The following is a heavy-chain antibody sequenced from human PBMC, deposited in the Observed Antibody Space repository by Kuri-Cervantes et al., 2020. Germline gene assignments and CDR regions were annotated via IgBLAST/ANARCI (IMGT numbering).Heavy chain of an antibody. J-gene: IGHJ4*02. CDR1: GFTFSGYA. Sequence: GESLKISCAASGFTFSGYAMSWFRQAPGKGLEWVSFIRSKDFGGTPEYAASVKGRSTMSRDDSRNIAYLQMNSLTTEDTAVYYCVRSYFDWLWGQGTLVTVSS. CDR3: VRSYFDWL. CDR2: IRSKDFGGTP. V-gene: IGHV3-49*03. D-gene: IGHD3-9*01.